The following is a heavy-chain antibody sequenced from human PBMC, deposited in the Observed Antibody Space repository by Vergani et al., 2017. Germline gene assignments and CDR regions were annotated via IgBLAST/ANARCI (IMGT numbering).Heavy chain of an antibody. CDR2: ISYDGSNK. D-gene: IGHD2-15*01. J-gene: IGHJ3*02. CDR3: AREGEEIVVVVAAQGDAFDI. Sequence: QVQLVESGGGVVQPGRSLRLSCAASGFTFSSYAMHWVRQAPGKGLEWVAVISYDGSNKYYADSVKGRFTISRDNSKNTLYLQMNSLRAEDTAVYYCAREGEEIVVVVAAQGDAFDIWGQGTMVTVYS. CDR1: GFTFSSYA. V-gene: IGHV3-30-3*01.